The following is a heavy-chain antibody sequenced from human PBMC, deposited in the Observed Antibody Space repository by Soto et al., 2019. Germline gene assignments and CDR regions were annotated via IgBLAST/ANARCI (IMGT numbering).Heavy chain of an antibody. CDR3: AKSPNFYCSSYHCYKYYFDY. Sequence: GGSLRLSCAASGFTFNTFGMHWVRQAPGKGLEWVAVISYDGSDKYYSDSVRGRFTISRDNSMNTLYLQMNSLRTEATAVYYCAKSPNFYCSSYHCYKYYFDYWGQGTLVTVSS. J-gene: IGHJ4*02. CDR1: GFTFNTFG. V-gene: IGHV3-30*18. CDR2: ISYDGSDK. D-gene: IGHD2-2*01.